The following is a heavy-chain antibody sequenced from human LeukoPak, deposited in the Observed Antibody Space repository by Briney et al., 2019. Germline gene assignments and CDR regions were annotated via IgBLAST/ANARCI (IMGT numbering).Heavy chain of an antibody. J-gene: IGHJ4*02. CDR1: GFTFSSYW. CDR3: AKDMYYYGSGSTFDY. D-gene: IGHD3-10*01. CDR2: ISYDGSNK. V-gene: IGHV3-30*18. Sequence: GGSLRLSCAASGFTFSSYWMTWVRQAPGKGLEWVAVISYDGSNKYYADSVKGRFTISRDNSKNTLYLQMNSLRAEDTAVYYCAKDMYYYGSGSTFDYWGQGTLVTVSS.